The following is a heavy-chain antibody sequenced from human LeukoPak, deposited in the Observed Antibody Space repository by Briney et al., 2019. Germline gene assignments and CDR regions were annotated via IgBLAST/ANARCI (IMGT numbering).Heavy chain of an antibody. Sequence: ASVKVSCKASGYTFTGYYMHWVRQAPGQGLEWMGWINPNSGGTNYAQKFQGRVTMTRDTSISTAYMELRSLRSDDTAVYYCARGIAAAGYFDYWGQGTLVTVSS. CDR2: INPNSGGT. CDR3: ARGIAAAGYFDY. D-gene: IGHD6-13*01. CDR1: GYTFTGYY. V-gene: IGHV1-2*02. J-gene: IGHJ4*02.